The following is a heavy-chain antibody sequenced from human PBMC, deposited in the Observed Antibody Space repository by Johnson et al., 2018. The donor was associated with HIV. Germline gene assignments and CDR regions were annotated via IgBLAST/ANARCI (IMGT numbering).Heavy chain of an antibody. Sequence: QVQLVESGGGVVQPGRSLRLSCAASGFTFSSYGMHWIRQAPGKGLEWVSYISSSGSTIYYADSVKGRFTISRYNSKTTLYLQMNSLRVEDTAVYYCAKDLVATIQGPWGATNAFDIWGQGTMVTVSA. V-gene: IGHV3-NL1*01. CDR1: GFTFSSYG. D-gene: IGHD5-12*01. CDR3: AKDLVATIQGPWGATNAFDI. CDR2: ISSSGSTI. J-gene: IGHJ3*02.